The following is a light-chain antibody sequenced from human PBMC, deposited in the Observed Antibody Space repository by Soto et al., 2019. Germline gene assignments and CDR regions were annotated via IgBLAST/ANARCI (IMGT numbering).Light chain of an antibody. Sequence: HSALSQPPSASGSPGQSVTISCTGTSSDVGGYNYVSWYQQHPGKAPKLMIYEVSKRPSGVPDRFSASKSGNTASLTVSGLQAEDEANYYCSSYAGSLYVFGTGTKVTVL. CDR2: EVS. CDR3: SSYAGSLYV. CDR1: SSDVGGYNY. J-gene: IGLJ1*01. V-gene: IGLV2-8*01.